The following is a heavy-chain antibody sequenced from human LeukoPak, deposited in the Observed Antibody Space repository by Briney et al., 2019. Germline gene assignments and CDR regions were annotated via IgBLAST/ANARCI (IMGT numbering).Heavy chain of an antibody. V-gene: IGHV3-48*01. CDR3: ATDSSSLYEVEY. CDR2: ISSSSSTI. J-gene: IGHJ4*02. D-gene: IGHD6-13*01. Sequence: GGSLRLSCAASGFTFSSYSMNWVRQAPGKGLEWVSYISSSSSTIYYADSVKGRFTISRDSAKNSMYLQMNSLKAEDTAVYYCATDSSSLYEVEYWGRGTLVTVSS. CDR1: GFTFSSYS.